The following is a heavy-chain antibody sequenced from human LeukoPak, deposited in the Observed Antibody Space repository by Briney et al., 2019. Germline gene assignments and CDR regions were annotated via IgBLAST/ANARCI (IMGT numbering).Heavy chain of an antibody. CDR1: GFTFSNYA. D-gene: IGHD4-17*01. CDR3: AKGHEEYGDYTVCGY. CDR2: ISGSGGST. V-gene: IGHV3-23*01. J-gene: IGHJ4*02. Sequence: GGSLRLSCAASGFTFSNYAMSWVRRAPGKGLEWVSAISGSGGSTYYADSVKGRFTISRDNSKNTLYLQMNSLRAEETDVYYCAKGHEEYGDYTVCGYWGQEPLVTVSS.